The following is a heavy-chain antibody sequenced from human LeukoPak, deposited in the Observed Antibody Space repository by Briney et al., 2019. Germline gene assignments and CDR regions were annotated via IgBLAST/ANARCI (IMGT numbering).Heavy chain of an antibody. D-gene: IGHD3-10*02. CDR3: AELGITMIGGV. CDR2: ISSSGSTI. Sequence: GGSLRLSCAASGFTFDDSGMNWVRQAPGKGLEWVSYISSSGSTIYYAVSVKRRFTISRDNAKNSLYLKMNSLRAEDTAVYYCAELGITMIGGVWGKGTTVTISS. V-gene: IGHV3-48*03. CDR1: GFTFDDSG. J-gene: IGHJ6*04.